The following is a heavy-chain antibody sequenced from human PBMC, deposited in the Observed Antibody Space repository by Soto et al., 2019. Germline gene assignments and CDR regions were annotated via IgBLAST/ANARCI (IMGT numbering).Heavy chain of an antibody. CDR2: IWYDGSNK. Sequence: QVQLVESGGGVVQPGRSLRLSCAASGFTFSSYGMHWVRQAPGKGLEWVAVIWYDGSNKYYADSVKGRFTISRDNSNNTLYLQMNSLRAEDTAVYYCARDANVVVPAAFNGFDPWGQGTLVTVSS. V-gene: IGHV3-33*01. J-gene: IGHJ5*02. D-gene: IGHD2-2*01. CDR3: ARDANVVVPAAFNGFDP. CDR1: GFTFSSYG.